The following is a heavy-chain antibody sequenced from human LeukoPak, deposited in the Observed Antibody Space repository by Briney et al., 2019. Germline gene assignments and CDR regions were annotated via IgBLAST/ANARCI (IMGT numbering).Heavy chain of an antibody. CDR2: ISGSGGST. D-gene: IGHD3-10*01. J-gene: IGHJ4*02. CDR3: AFCRAGSAACSFDY. V-gene: IGHV3-23*01. Sequence: PGGSLRLSRAASGFTFSSYAMSWVRQAPGKGLEWVSTISGSGGSTYYADSVKGRFTISRDNSKNTLYLQMNSLRAEDTAVYYCAFCRAGSAACSFDYWGQGTLVTVSS. CDR1: GFTFSSYA.